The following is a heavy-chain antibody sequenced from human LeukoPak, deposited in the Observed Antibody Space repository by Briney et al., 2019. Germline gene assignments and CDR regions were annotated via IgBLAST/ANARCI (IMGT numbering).Heavy chain of an antibody. Sequence: GESLKISCKGSGYTFTSYYMHWVRQAPGQGLEWMGIINPSGGSTSYAQKFQGRVTMTRDTSTSTVYMELSSLRSEDTAVYYCARDTPNFLGCSSTSCHDWFDPWGQGTLVTVSS. CDR2: INPSGGST. D-gene: IGHD2-2*01. J-gene: IGHJ5*02. CDR3: ARDTPNFLGCSSTSCHDWFDP. V-gene: IGHV1-46*01. CDR1: GYTFTSYY.